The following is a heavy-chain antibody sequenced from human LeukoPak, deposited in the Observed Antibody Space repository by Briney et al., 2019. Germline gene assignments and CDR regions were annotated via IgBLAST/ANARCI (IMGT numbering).Heavy chain of an antibody. CDR3: ARAGFYLDYGDSSGRNWFDP. CDR2: IYHSGST. Sequence: SETLSLTCTVSGGSISSSSYYWGWIRQPPGKGLEWIGSIYHSGSTYYNPSLKSRVTISVDTSKNQFSLKLSSVTAADTAVYYCARAGFYLDYGDSSGRNWFDPWGQGTLVTVSS. J-gene: IGHJ5*02. CDR1: GGSISSSSYY. D-gene: IGHD4-17*01. V-gene: IGHV4-39*07.